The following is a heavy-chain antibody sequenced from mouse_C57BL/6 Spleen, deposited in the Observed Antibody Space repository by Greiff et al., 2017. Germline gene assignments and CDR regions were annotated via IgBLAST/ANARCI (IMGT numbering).Heavy chain of an antibody. CDR2: IWRGGST. CDR1: GFSLTSYG. Sequence: QVQLQQSGPGLVQPSQSLSITCTVSGFSLTSYGVHWVRQSPGKGLEWLGVIWRGGSTDYNAAFMSRLSITKDNSKSHVFFKMNSLQADDTAIYYCAKYKYISDAWFAYWGQGTLVTVSA. CDR3: AKYKYISDAWFAY. V-gene: IGHV2-5*01. J-gene: IGHJ3*01. D-gene: IGHD1-1*01.